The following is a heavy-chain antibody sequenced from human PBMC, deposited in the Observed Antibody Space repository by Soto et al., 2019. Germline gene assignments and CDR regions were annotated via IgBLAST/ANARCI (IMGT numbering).Heavy chain of an antibody. CDR1: GGSISSSSYY. D-gene: IGHD3-9*01. J-gene: IGHJ3*02. Sequence: QLQLQESGPGLVKPSETLSLTCTVSGGSISSSSYYWGWIRQPPGKGLEWIGSIYYSGSTYYNPSLKSRVTISVDTSKNQFSLKLSSVTAADTAVYYCARRPYYDILTGYPIQDAFDIWGQGTMVTVSS. CDR2: IYYSGST. V-gene: IGHV4-39*01. CDR3: ARRPYYDILTGYPIQDAFDI.